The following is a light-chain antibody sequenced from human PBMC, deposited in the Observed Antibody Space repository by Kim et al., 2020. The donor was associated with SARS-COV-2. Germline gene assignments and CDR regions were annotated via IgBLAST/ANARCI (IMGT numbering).Light chain of an antibody. CDR2: AKT. CDR3: FSRDTDGPHNYV. J-gene: IGLJ1*01. Sequence: GQTGRITCQRDSLRSYYASWYQQKPGQAPLLVIYAKTNRPSGIPDRFSGSSSGNTASLTITGAQADDEADYYCFSRDTDGPHNYVFGTGTKVTVL. V-gene: IGLV3-19*01. CDR1: SLRSYY.